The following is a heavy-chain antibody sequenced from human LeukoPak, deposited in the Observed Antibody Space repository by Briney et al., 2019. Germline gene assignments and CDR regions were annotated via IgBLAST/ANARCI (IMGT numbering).Heavy chain of an antibody. CDR3: AKSLRGTRSYYYYYMDV. V-gene: IGHV3-23*01. D-gene: IGHD3-16*01. Sequence: GGSLRLSCAASGFTFSSYAMSWVRQAPGKGLEWVSTMSTNGVATYYADSVKGRFTISRDNSKNMLYLQMNSLRADDTAVYYCAKSLRGTRSYYYYYMDVWGKGTTVTVSS. J-gene: IGHJ6*03. CDR2: MSTNGVAT. CDR1: GFTFSSYA.